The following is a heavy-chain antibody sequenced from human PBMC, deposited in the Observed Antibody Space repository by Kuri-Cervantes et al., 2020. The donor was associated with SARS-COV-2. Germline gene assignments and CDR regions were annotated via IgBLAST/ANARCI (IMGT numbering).Heavy chain of an antibody. Sequence: GESLKISCEVSGFLFSASAIHWVRQASGKGLEWVGRVRGKANNYATAYAASVKGRFTISRDDSKNMAYLKMHSLKTEDTAVYYCTSTGYDSSGYYPDYWGQGTLVTVSS. V-gene: IGHV3-73*01. CDR1: GFLFSASA. CDR2: VRGKANNYAT. D-gene: IGHD3-22*01. CDR3: TSTGYDSSGYYPDY. J-gene: IGHJ4*02.